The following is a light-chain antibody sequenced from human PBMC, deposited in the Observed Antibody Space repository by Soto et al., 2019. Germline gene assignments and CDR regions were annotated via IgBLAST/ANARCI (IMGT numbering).Light chain of an antibody. Sequence: DIQMTQSPSTLSASVGDRVTITCRASQSISNWLAWYQQKPGKAPKLLIYKASSLETGVPSRFSGSGSGTEFTLTISSLQPDDFAPYYCQQYNSYSVTFGQGTKLEIK. CDR3: QQYNSYSVT. CDR1: QSISNW. J-gene: IGKJ2*01. V-gene: IGKV1-5*03. CDR2: KAS.